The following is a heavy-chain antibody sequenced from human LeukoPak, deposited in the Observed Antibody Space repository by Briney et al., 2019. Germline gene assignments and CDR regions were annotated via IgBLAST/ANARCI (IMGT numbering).Heavy chain of an antibody. Sequence: ASVKVSCKASGYTFTGYYTHWVRQAPGQGLEWMGWINPNSGGTNYAQKFQGRVTMTRDTSISTAYMELSRLRSDDTAVYYCARPFSRSVYAKSTFDYWGQGTLATVSS. CDR3: ARPFSRSVYAKSTFDY. D-gene: IGHD2-8*01. J-gene: IGHJ4*02. CDR2: INPNSGGT. V-gene: IGHV1-2*02. CDR1: GYTFTGYY.